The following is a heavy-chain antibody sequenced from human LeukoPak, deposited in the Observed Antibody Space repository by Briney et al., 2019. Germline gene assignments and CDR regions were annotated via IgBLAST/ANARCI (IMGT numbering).Heavy chain of an antibody. CDR3: ARDYEYDSSGYAFDI. D-gene: IGHD3-22*01. V-gene: IGHV4-39*07. Sequence: SETLSLTCTVSGGSISSSSYYRGWIRQPPGKGLEWIGSIYYSGSTYYNPSLKSRVTISVDTSKNQFSLKLSSVTAADTAVYYCARDYEYDSSGYAFDIWGQGTMVTVSS. J-gene: IGHJ3*02. CDR2: IYYSGST. CDR1: GGSISSSSYY.